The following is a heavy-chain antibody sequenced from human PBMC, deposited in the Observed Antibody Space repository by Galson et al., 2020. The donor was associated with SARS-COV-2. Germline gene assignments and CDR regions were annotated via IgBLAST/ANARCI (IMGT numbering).Heavy chain of an antibody. J-gene: IGHJ4*02. CDR1: GFTVSISY. D-gene: IGHD2-2*01. V-gene: IGHV3-53*04. CDR2: IYRGGNT. Sequence: TGGSLRLSCAASGFTVSISYMSWVRPAPGKGLEWLSVIYRGGNTYYSDTVKGRFTISRHDSKNTLYLQMNSLRTEDTAMYYCARRYSTNWSHDYWGQGTLVTVSS. CDR3: ARRYSTNWSHDY.